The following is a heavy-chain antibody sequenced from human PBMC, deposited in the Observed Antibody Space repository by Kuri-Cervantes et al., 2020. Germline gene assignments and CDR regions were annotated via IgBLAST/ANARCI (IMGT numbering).Heavy chain of an antibody. CDR3: ANTKVGGTTAGYYGIDV. CDR1: GFTVSNNY. D-gene: IGHD1-26*01. J-gene: IGHJ6*02. V-gene: IGHV3-66*02. CDR2: IYSSGNT. Sequence: GESLKISCAASGFTVSNNYMSWVRQAPGKGLEWVSVIYSSGNTYYADSVKGRFTISRDNSKNTLNLQMNSLRAEDTAVYYCANTKVGGTTAGYYGIDVWGQGTMVTVSS.